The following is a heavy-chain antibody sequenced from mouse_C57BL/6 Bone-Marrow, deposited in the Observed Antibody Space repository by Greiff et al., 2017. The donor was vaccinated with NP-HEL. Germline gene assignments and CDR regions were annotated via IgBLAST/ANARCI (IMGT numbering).Heavy chain of an antibody. V-gene: IGHV5-9-1*02. J-gene: IGHJ4*01. CDR3: TRVPNYYGSSYGAMDY. Sequence: EVKLVESGEGLVKPGGSLKLSCAASGFTFSSYAMSWVRQTPEKRLEWVAYISSGGDYIYYADTVKGRFTISRDNARNTLYLQMSSLKSEDTAMYYCTRVPNYYGSSYGAMDYWGQGTSVTVSS. CDR2: ISSGGDYI. D-gene: IGHD1-1*01. CDR1: GFTFSSYA.